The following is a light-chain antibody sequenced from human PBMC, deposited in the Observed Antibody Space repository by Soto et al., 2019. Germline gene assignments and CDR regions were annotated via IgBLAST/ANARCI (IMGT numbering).Light chain of an antibody. Sequence: EIVMTQSPAILSVSPGERATLSCRANESISSNLAWYQQKPGRAPRRLIYGAATRATGIPARFSGSGSGTDFTLTINSLQSEDFAVYYCQMYNNWVGTFGGGTKVDIK. V-gene: IGKV3-15*01. J-gene: IGKJ4*01. CDR1: ESISSN. CDR3: QMYNNWVGT. CDR2: GAA.